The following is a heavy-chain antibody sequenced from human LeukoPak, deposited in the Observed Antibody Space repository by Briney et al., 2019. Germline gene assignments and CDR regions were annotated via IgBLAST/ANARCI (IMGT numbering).Heavy chain of an antibody. J-gene: IGHJ4*02. Sequence: GGSLRLSCAASGFTFSSCWMSWVRQAPGKGLEWMANINEDGSAKYYVDSVKGRFTISRDNAKNSLYLQMNSLRVEDTALYYCTRGDSSSKIDYWGQGIVVIVSS. CDR1: GFTFSSCW. D-gene: IGHD6-6*01. V-gene: IGHV3-7*01. CDR3: TRGDSSSKIDY. CDR2: INEDGSAK.